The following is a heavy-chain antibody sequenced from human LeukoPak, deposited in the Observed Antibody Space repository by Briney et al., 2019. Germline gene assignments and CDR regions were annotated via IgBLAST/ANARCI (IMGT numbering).Heavy chain of an antibody. CDR1: GGSISSYY. D-gene: IGHD5-24*01. CDR3: ARLGRASVRWLQYYYYYYYMDV. J-gene: IGHJ6*03. V-gene: IGHV4-4*07. Sequence: SETLSLTCTVSGGSISSYYWSWIRQPAGKGLEWIGRIYTSGSTNYNPSLKSRVTMSVDTSKNQFSLKLSSVTAADTAVYYCARLGRASVRWLQYYYYYYYMDVWGKGTTVTISS. CDR2: IYTSGST.